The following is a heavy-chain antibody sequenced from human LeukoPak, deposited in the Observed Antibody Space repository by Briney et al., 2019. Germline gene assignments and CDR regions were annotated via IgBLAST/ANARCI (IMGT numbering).Heavy chain of an antibody. CDR1: GFTFSSYD. Sequence: GGSLRLSCAASGFTFSSYDMHWVRQATGKGLEWVSAIGTAGDTYYPGSVKGRFTISRENDKNSLYLQMNSLRAEDTAVYYCAKVFSMDYGGNHFDYWGQGTLVTVSS. J-gene: IGHJ4*02. V-gene: IGHV3-13*01. CDR2: IGTAGDT. D-gene: IGHD4-23*01. CDR3: AKVFSMDYGGNHFDY.